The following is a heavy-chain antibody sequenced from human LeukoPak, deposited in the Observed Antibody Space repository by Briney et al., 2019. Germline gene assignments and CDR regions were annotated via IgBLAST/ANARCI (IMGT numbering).Heavy chain of an antibody. CDR2: IWYGGSNK. CDR3: ARGADSWSGSASSY. V-gene: IGHV3-33*08. D-gene: IGHD3-3*01. J-gene: IGHJ4*02. Sequence: TGGSLRLSCAASGFTFSSYGMNWVRQAPGKGLEWVAVIWYGGSNKYYADSVKGRFTISRDNSKNTLYLQMNSLRAEDTAVYYCARGADSWSGSASSYWGQGTLVTVSS. CDR1: GFTFSSYG.